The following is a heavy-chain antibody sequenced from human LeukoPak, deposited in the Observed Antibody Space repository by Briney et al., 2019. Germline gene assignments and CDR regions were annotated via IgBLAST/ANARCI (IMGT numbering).Heavy chain of an antibody. J-gene: IGHJ5*02. Sequence: SETLSLTCAVSGGSISSGGYSWSWIRQPPGKGLEWIGYIYHSGSTYYNPSLKSRVTISVDTSKNQFSLKLSSVTAADTAVYYCARLVRLWGTAMRFDPWGQGTLVTVSS. CDR2: IYHSGST. CDR3: ARLVRLWGTAMRFDP. D-gene: IGHD5-18*01. CDR1: GGSISSGGYS. V-gene: IGHV4-30-2*03.